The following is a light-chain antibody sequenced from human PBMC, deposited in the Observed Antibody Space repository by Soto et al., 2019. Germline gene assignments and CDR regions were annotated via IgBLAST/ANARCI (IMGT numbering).Light chain of an antibody. CDR2: EVS. V-gene: IGLV1-40*01. Sequence: QSVLTQPPSVSGAPGQRVTISCTGSSSNIGAGYDVHWYQQLPGTAPKLMIYEVSKRPSGVSNRFSGSKSGNTASLTISGLQADDEAEYYCNSRTSSGSSVFGGGTKVTVL. CDR3: NSRTSSGSSV. J-gene: IGLJ2*01. CDR1: SSNIGAGYD.